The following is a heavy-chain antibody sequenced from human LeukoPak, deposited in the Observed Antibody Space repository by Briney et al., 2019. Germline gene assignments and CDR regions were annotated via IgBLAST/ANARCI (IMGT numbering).Heavy chain of an antibody. CDR2: IYFSGSS. V-gene: IGHV4-39*01. CDR1: GDSISSSSYY. J-gene: IGHJ4*02. Sequence: SETLSLTCTVSGDSISSSSYYWGWVRQPPGKGLEWIASIYFSGSSYYSPSLESRVTISVDTSKNQFSLKLNSVTAADTAVYSCARINDYDDVRGNYRYIAYFDLWGQGTLVTVSS. D-gene: IGHD3-16*02. CDR3: ARINDYDDVRGNYRYIAYFDL.